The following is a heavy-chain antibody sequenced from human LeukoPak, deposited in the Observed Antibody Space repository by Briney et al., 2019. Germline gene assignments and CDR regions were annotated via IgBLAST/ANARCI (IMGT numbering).Heavy chain of an antibody. Sequence: GGSLRLSCAASGFIFNHHAMHWVRQSPGKGLEWVANIKPDGIDKYYVDSARGRFTVSRDNAKNSAFLQMTSLRAEDTAIYYCATISAQTFDIWGQGTLVSVSS. CDR2: IKPDGIDK. V-gene: IGHV3-7*01. CDR3: ATISAQTFDI. CDR1: GFIFNHHA. J-gene: IGHJ3*02. D-gene: IGHD5-24*01.